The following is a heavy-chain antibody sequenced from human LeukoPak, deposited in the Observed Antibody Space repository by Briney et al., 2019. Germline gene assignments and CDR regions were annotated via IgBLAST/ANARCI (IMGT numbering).Heavy chain of an antibody. CDR2: IYYSGST. J-gene: IGHJ4*02. D-gene: IGHD5-12*01. CDR3: ARGSRGWLRLDCQFDY. CDR1: GGSISSSSYY. Sequence: SETLSLTCTVSGGSISSSSYYWGWIRQPPGKGLEWIGSIYYSGSTYYNPSLKSRVTISVDTSKNQFSLKLSSVTAADTAVYYCARGSRGWLRLDCQFDYWGQGTLVTVSS. V-gene: IGHV4-39*07.